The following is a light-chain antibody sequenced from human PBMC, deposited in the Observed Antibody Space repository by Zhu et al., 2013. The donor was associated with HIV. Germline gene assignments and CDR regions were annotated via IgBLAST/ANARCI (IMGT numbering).Light chain of an antibody. CDR2: GAS. J-gene: IGKJ1*01. CDR1: QRISSSY. V-gene: IGKV3-20*01. CDR3: QQYGNSPRT. Sequence: EIVVTQSPGTLSLSPGERATLSCRVSQRISSSYIAWYQHRPGQAPRLLIYGASTRATGIPDRFSGSGSGTDFTLTITRLEPEDFAVYYCQQYGNSPRTFGQGTKVEIK.